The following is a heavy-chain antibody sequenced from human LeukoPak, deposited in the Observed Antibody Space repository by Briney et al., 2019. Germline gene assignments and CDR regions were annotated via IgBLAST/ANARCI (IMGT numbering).Heavy chain of an antibody. CDR1: GGSISSSSYY. V-gene: IGHV4-61*02. CDR3: ARDSLLPSAMGYYYMDV. Sequence: SETLSLXCTVSGGSISSSSYYWSWIRQPAGKGLEWIGRIYTSGRTNHNPSLKSRVTISVDTSKNQFSLKLSSVTAADTALYYCARDSLLPSAMGYYYMDVWGKGTTVTVSS. D-gene: IGHD2-2*01. CDR2: IYTSGRT. J-gene: IGHJ6*03.